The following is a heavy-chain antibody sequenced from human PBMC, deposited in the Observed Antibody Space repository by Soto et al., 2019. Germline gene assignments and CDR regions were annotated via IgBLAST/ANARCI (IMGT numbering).Heavy chain of an antibody. CDR1: GYTFTNYG. Sequence: VKVSCKASGYTFTNYGVSWVRQAPGQGLEWMGWINAYNGNTNYAQKLQGRVTMTTDTSTSTAYMELRSLRSDDTAVYYCALGRYDILSGYFLDPWGQGTLDTVSS. J-gene: IGHJ5*02. CDR2: INAYNGNT. D-gene: IGHD3-9*01. V-gene: IGHV1-18*01. CDR3: ALGRYDILSGYFLDP.